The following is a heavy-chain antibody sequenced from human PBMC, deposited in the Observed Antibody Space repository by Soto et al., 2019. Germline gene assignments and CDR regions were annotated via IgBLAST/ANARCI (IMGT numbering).Heavy chain of an antibody. J-gene: IGHJ6*02. V-gene: IGHV4-4*02. D-gene: IGHD3-3*01. CDR1: GDSISSRNW. CDR2: ISHVGNS. Sequence: QVQLQESGPGLVKPSGTLSLTCAVSGDSISSRNWWNWVRQPPGKGLEWIGQISHVGNSNYNPSLQWPIPILVGKFQDPVPPGARSVDRAGTGVFFWGRGGGGFWCGFSLGPRLLRKDVWGQGNTVPLSS. CDR3: GRGGGGFWCGFSLGPRLLRKDV.